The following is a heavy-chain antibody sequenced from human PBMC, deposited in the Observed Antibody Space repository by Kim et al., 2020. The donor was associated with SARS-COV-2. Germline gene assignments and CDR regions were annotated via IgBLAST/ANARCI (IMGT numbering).Heavy chain of an antibody. V-gene: IGHV3-15*01. CDR1: GFTFSNAW. J-gene: IGHJ6*02. D-gene: IGHD2-21*02. CDR3: TRGGYWGGDCYHLYGMDV. CDR2: IKSKTDGGTT. Sequence: GGSLRLSCAASGFTFSNAWMSWVRQAPGKGLEWVGRIKSKTDGGTTDYVAPVKGRFTISRDDSKNTLYPQMNSLKTADTAVYYCTRGGYWGGDCYHLYGMDVCGQETTLTVSS.